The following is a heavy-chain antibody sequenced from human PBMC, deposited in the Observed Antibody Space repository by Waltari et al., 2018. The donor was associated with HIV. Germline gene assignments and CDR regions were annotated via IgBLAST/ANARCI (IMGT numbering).Heavy chain of an antibody. V-gene: IGHV4-39*01. D-gene: IGHD1-20*01. CDR2: IYYSGST. CDR3: ARGKITLPQNLWGY. Sequence: QLQLQESGPGLVKPSETLSLTCTVSGGSISSSSYYWGWIRQPPGKGLEWIGSIYYSGSTYYNPSLKSRVTISVDTSKNQFSLKLSSVTAADTAVYYCARGKITLPQNLWGYWGQGTLVTVSS. J-gene: IGHJ4*02. CDR1: GGSISSSSYY.